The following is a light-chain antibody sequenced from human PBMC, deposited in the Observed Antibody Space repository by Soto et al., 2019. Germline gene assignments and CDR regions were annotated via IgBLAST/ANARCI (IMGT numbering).Light chain of an antibody. CDR1: QNVYINS. CDR3: QQYGDSPLT. J-gene: IGKJ3*01. CDR2: GAS. V-gene: IGKV3-20*01. Sequence: EVVLTQSPGTLSLSPGERATLSCRASQNVYINSLAWYQQRPGQTPRLLIYGASTRAAAIPDRFSGSGSGADVALSIDGLEPEDFAIYYCQQYGDSPLTFGPGTIVD.